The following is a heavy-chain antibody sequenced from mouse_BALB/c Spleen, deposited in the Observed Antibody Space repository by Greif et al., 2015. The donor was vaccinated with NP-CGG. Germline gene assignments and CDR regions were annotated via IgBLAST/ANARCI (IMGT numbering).Heavy chain of an antibody. CDR2: INPSNGRT. D-gene: IGHD1-1*01. CDR3: ARDYGTLAY. J-gene: IGHJ3*01. CDR1: GYTFTSYW. Sequence: VQLVESGAELVKPGASVKLSCKASGYTFTSYWMHWVKQRPGQGLEWIGEINPSNGRTNYNEKFKSKATLTVDKSSSTAYMQLSSLTSEDSAVYYCARDYGTLAYWGQGTLVTVSA. V-gene: IGHV1S81*02.